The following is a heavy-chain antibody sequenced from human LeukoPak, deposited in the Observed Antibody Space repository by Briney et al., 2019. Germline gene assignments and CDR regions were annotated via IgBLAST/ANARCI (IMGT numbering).Heavy chain of an antibody. CDR2: INPNSGGT. V-gene: IGHV1-2*06. J-gene: IGHJ3*02. CDR3: ARGGRVGATRQAFDI. CDR1: GLTFSSYA. D-gene: IGHD1-26*01. Sequence: GGSLRVSCAASGLTFSSYAMHWVRQAPGQGLEWMGRINPNSGGTNYAQKFQGRVTMTRDTSISTAYMELSRLRSDDTAVYYCARGGRVGATRQAFDIWGQGTMVTVSS.